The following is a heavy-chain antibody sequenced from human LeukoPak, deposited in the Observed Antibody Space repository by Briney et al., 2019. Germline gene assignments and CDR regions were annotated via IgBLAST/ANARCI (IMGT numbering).Heavy chain of an antibody. D-gene: IGHD2-2*01. CDR2: ISGSGGST. J-gene: IGHJ4*02. Sequence: GGSLRLSCAASGFTFSSYAMSWVRQAPGKGLEWVSAISGSGGSTYYADSVKGRFTISRDNSKNTLYLQMNSLRAEDTAVHYCARGGGKYQPLLYHDYWGQGTLVTVSS. V-gene: IGHV3-23*01. CDR1: GFTFSSYA. CDR3: ARGGGKYQPLLYHDY.